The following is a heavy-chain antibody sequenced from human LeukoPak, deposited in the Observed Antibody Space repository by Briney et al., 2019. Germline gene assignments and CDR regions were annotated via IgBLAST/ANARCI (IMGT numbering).Heavy chain of an antibody. J-gene: IGHJ5*02. D-gene: IGHD5-12*01. Sequence: SETLSLTCAVYGGSFSGYYWSWIRQPPGKGLEWIGEINHSGSTNYNPSLKSRVTISVDTSRMQFSLNLRSLTTADTAVYFCARAVSGSDYWFDPWGQGTQVTVSS. CDR2: INHSGST. CDR1: GGSFSGYY. V-gene: IGHV4-34*01. CDR3: ARAVSGSDYWFDP.